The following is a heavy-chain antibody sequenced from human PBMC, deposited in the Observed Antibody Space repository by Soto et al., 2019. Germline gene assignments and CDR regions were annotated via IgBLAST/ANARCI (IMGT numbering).Heavy chain of an antibody. J-gene: IGHJ4*02. CDR1: GGSISIGIYY. D-gene: IGHD3-16*02. Sequence: PSETLSLTCSVSGGSISIGIYYWTWIRQHPGKGLEWLGYIDYSGSTYYIPSLRSRVSISRDTSKNQFSLNLNSLTAADTAVYFCARENLGVSRYFDSWGQGTLVTVSS. CDR2: IDYSGST. CDR3: ARENLGVSRYFDS. V-gene: IGHV4-31*03.